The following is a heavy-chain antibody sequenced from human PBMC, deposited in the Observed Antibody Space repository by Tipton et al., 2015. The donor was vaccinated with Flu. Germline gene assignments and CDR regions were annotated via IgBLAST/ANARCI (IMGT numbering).Heavy chain of an antibody. CDR1: GYTFSDYY. V-gene: IGHV1-2*06. CDR3: ATALVPQSGHYGMDI. J-gene: IGHJ6*02. Sequence: QMQLVQSGAEVKKPGAPVKVSCKASGYTFSDYYIHWMRQAPGQGLEWMGRISPNSGATIYAQEFQDRVTITRDRSISTAFMELSRLRSDDTAMYYCATALVPQSGHYGMDIWGQGTSVTVSS. CDR2: ISPNSGAT. D-gene: IGHD3-10*01.